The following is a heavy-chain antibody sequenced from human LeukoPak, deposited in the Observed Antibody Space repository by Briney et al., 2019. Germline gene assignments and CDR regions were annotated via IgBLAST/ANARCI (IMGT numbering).Heavy chain of an antibody. CDR3: ARDDDGSSTLDY. J-gene: IGHJ4*02. D-gene: IGHD2-2*01. Sequence: PGRSLRLSCAASGFTFSSYGMHWVRQAPGKGLEWVAVISYDGSNKYYADSVKGRFTISRDNSKNTLYLQMNSLRAEDTAVYYCARDDDGSSTLDYWGQGTLVTVSS. V-gene: IGHV3-30*03. CDR2: ISYDGSNK. CDR1: GFTFSSYG.